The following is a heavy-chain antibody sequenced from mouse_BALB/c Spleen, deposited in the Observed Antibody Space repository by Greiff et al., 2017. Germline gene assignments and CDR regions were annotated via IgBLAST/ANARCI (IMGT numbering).Heavy chain of an antibody. V-gene: IGHV3-2*02. CDR3: ATYDYDGAFAY. CDR1: GYSITSDYA. Sequence: VQLKESGPGLVKPSQSLSLTCTVTGYSITSDYAWNWIRQFPGNKLEWMGYISYSGSTSYNPSLKSRISITRDTSKNQFFLQLNSVTTEDTATYYCATYDYDGAFAYWGQGTLVTVSA. CDR2: ISYSGST. J-gene: IGHJ3*01. D-gene: IGHD2-4*01.